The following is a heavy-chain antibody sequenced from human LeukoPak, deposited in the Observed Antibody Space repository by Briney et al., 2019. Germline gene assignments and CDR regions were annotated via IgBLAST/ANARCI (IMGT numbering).Heavy chain of an antibody. CDR2: IKNDASRT. V-gene: IGHV3-74*01. CDR1: GFTLSNYR. J-gene: IGHJ5*02. CDR3: ANSDYFDA. D-gene: IGHD4-11*01. Sequence: GGSLTLSCANSGFTLSNYRVSRLRQAPGKGLEGVSRIKNDASRTTYAESVKGRFTISRDNARSMLYLQMNSLTVDDRGAYFCANSDYFDAWGRGMLVSVS.